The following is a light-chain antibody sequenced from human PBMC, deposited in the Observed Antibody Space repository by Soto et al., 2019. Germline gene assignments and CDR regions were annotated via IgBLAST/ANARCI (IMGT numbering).Light chain of an antibody. V-gene: IGKV3-20*01. CDR2: GAS. J-gene: IGKJ2*01. Sequence: EVVLTQSPGTLSLSPGERATLSCSASQSGSSRFLAWYQQERGQAPRLLMYGASSMAIGIPDRFSGTESGTDFTRTISRLEHDDLAVYYCQQYGSSPYTFGLGTKLEIK. CDR1: QSGSSRF. CDR3: QQYGSSPYT.